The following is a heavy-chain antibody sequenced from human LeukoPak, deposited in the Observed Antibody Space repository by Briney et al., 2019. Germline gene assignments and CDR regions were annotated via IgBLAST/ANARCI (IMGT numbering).Heavy chain of an antibody. CDR1: GFTFSRYA. CDR2: FSGRGGST. V-gene: IGHV3-23*01. J-gene: IGHJ4*02. Sequence: GSLRLLCSASGFTFSRYAMSWVRPARGKGLEWVSAFSGRGGSTYYADPVKGRFTISRNNSKNPLDLQMNSLRAEDTALYYCAKDPSYYYDNSGYYSFDYWGQGTLVTVPS. CDR3: AKDPSYYYDNSGYYSFDY. D-gene: IGHD3-22*01.